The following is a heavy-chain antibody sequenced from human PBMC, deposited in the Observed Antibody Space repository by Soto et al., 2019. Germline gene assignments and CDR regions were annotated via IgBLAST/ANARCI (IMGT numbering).Heavy chain of an antibody. CDR2: IRSKAYGGTT. CDR1: GFTFGDYA. J-gene: IGHJ5*02. CDR3: TRMTGYSPPIS. D-gene: IGHD3-9*01. Sequence: GGSLRLSCTASGFTFGDYAMSWFRQAPGKGLEWVGFIRSKAYGGTTEYAASVKGRFTISRDDSKSIAYLQMNSLKTEDTAVYYCTRMTGYSPPISWGQGTLVTVSS. V-gene: IGHV3-49*03.